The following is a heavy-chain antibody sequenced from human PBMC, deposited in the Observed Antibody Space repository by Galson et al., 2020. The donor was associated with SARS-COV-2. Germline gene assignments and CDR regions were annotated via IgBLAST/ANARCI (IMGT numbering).Heavy chain of an antibody. J-gene: IGHJ4*02. CDR1: GGSISSYY. CDR2: MYPSGST. Sequence: SETLSLTCTVSGGSISSYYWSWIRQPAGKGLEWIGRMYPSGSTNDNPSLKSRVTMSLDTSKNQFSLNLRSVSAADTAVYYCARGERGSVEAHWGQGTLVTVSS. V-gene: IGHV4-4*07. D-gene: IGHD1-26*01. CDR3: ARGERGSVEAH.